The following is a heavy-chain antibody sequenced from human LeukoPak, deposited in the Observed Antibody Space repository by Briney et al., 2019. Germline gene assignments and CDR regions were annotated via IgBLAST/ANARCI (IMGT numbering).Heavy chain of an antibody. D-gene: IGHD6-13*01. Sequence: GGSLRLSCAASGFTFTTSWMHWVRQAPGKGLVWVSRINSDGSTTTYADSVKGRFTISRDNAKNTLYLQMNSLRGEDTAVYYCARVLGAAAGLRAFDIWGQGTLVFVSS. V-gene: IGHV3-74*01. J-gene: IGHJ3*02. CDR2: INSDGSTT. CDR3: ARVLGAAAGLRAFDI. CDR1: GFTFTTSW.